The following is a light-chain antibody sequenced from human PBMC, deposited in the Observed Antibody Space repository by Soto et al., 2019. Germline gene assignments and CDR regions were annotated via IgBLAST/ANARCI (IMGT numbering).Light chain of an antibody. CDR3: AAWDDSLSGPV. CDR2: KND. CDR1: SFNIGGNY. J-gene: IGLJ2*01. V-gene: IGLV1-47*01. Sequence: QAVVTQPPSASGTPGQRVTISCLGNSFNIGGNYVYWYQQLPGTAPKLLIYKNDQRPSGVPDRFSASKSGTSASLAISGLRSEDEADYHCAAWDDSLSGPVFGGGTKLTVL.